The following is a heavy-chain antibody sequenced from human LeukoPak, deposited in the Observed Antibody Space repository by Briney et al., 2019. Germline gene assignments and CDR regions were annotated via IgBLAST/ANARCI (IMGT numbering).Heavy chain of an antibody. V-gene: IGHV3-9*01. D-gene: IGHD6-19*01. Sequence: GGSLRLSCAGSGFIFNNYAMHWVRQPPGKGLEWVSGISWNSGSIDYADSVRGRFTIPRDNAKNSLYLQMNSLRVEDTAFYYCAKDNRRHYTSGPNPDSLHWGQGALVTVSS. CDR2: ISWNSGSI. CDR1: GFIFNNYA. J-gene: IGHJ4*02. CDR3: AKDNRRHYTSGPNPDSLH.